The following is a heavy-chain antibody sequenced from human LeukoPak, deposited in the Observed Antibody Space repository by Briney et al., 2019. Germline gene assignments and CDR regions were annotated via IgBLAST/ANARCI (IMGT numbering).Heavy chain of an antibody. CDR1: GFTFSSYA. D-gene: IGHD4-17*01. CDR2: ISSSSSTI. Sequence: GGSLRLSCAASGFTFSSYAMSWVRQAPGKGLEWVSYISSSSSTIYYADSVKGRFTISRDNAKNSLYLQMNSLRAEDTAVYYCARRGDYAGGLGYYGMDVWGQGTTVTVSS. CDR3: ARRGDYAGGLGYYGMDV. V-gene: IGHV3-48*01. J-gene: IGHJ6*02.